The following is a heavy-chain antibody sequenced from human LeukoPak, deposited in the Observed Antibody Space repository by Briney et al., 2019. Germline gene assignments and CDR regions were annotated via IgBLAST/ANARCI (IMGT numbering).Heavy chain of an antibody. Sequence: LPGGSLRLSCAASGFTFSTYAMSWVRQAPGKGLEWVSAISGSGDSTCYADSVKGRFTISRDNSKNTLYLQMNSLRADDNDVYYCEKNTSGSYFDYWGQGILVTASS. CDR1: GFTFSTYA. CDR3: EKNTSGSYFDY. J-gene: IGHJ4*02. CDR2: ISGSGDST. V-gene: IGHV3-23*01. D-gene: IGHD1-26*01.